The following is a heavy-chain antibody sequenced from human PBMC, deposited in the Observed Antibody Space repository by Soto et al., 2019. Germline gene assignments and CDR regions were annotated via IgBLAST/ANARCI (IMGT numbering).Heavy chain of an antibody. CDR3: AREEHGYCSSTSCYFEVEYWFDP. Sequence: ASVKVSCKASGYTFTSYAMHWVRQAPGQRLEWMGWINAGNGNTKYSQKFQGRVTITRDTSASTAYMELSSLRSEDTAVYYCAREEHGYCSSTSCYFEVEYWFDPWGQGTLVTVSS. CDR2: INAGNGNT. D-gene: IGHD2-2*03. CDR1: GYTFTSYA. J-gene: IGHJ5*02. V-gene: IGHV1-3*01.